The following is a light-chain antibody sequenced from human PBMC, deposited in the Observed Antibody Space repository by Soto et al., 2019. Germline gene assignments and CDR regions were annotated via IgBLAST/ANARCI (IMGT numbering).Light chain of an antibody. J-gene: IGLJ1*01. V-gene: IGLV2-14*01. Sequence: QSALTQPASVSGSPGQSITISCTGTTSDVGRYNYVSWYQQHPGKAPKLIIYDVSNRPSGVSNRFSGSKSGNTASLTISGLQAEDEADYYCNSYTSSRTYVFGPGTKLTVL. CDR1: TSDVGRYNY. CDR3: NSYTSSRTYV. CDR2: DVS.